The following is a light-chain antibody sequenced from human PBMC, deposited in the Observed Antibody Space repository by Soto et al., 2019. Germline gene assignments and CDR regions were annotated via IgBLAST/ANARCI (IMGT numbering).Light chain of an antibody. CDR1: SSDVGGYNY. CDR2: EVS. Sequence: QSPLTQPPSASGSPGQSVTISCTGTSSDVGGYNYVSWYQQHPDKAPKPMIYEVSKRPSGVPDRFSGSKSGNTASLTVSGLQAEDEADYYCSSYAGSNTVVFGGGTKLTVL. J-gene: IGLJ2*01. CDR3: SSYAGSNTVV. V-gene: IGLV2-8*01.